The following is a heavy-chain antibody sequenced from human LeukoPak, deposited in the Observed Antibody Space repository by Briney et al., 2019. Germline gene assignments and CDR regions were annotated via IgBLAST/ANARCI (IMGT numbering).Heavy chain of an antibody. CDR3: ARALWFGELDAFDI. CDR2: IYHSGST. D-gene: IGHD3-10*01. Sequence: SETLSLTCTVSGYSISSGYYWGWIRQPPGKGLEWIGSIYHSGSTNYNPSLKSRVTISVDTSKNQFSLKLSSVTAADTAVYYCARALWFGELDAFDIWGQGTMVTVSS. V-gene: IGHV4-38-2*02. CDR1: GYSISSGYY. J-gene: IGHJ3*02.